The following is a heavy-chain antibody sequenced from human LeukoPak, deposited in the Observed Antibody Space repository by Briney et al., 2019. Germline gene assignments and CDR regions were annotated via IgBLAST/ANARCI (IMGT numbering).Heavy chain of an antibody. D-gene: IGHD3-22*01. CDR3: ARDPRGPTGYDHSGRDTFDY. CDR1: GFTFSSYG. V-gene: IGHV3-30*02. J-gene: IGHJ4*02. CDR2: IRYDGSNK. Sequence: GGSLRLSCAASGFTFSSYGMHWVRQAPGKGLEWVAFIRYDGSNKYYADSVKGRFTISRDNSKNTLYLQMNSLRGDDTAIYYCARDPRGPTGYDHSGRDTFDYWGQGTLVTVSS.